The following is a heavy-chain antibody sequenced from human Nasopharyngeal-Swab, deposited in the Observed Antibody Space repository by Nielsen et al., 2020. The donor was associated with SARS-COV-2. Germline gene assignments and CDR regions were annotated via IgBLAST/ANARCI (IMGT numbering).Heavy chain of an antibody. Sequence: GESLKISCAASGFTVSSNYMSWVRQAPGKGLEWVSVIYSGGSTYYADSVKGRFTISRDNSKNTLYLQMNSLRAEDTAVYYCARDFPPPRRTTVVTPDYWYFDLWGRGTLVTFSS. V-gene: IGHV3-53*01. CDR2: IYSGGST. CDR1: GFTVSSNY. D-gene: IGHD4-23*01. CDR3: ARDFPPPRRTTVVTPDYWYFDL. J-gene: IGHJ2*01.